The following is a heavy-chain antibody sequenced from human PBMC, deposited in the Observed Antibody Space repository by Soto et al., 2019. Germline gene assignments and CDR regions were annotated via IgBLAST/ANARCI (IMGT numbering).Heavy chain of an antibody. J-gene: IGHJ6*02. D-gene: IGHD6-6*01. V-gene: IGHV3-48*02. CDR1: GFTFSSYN. CDR3: AREGLGEQFVRVYYYYYGMEV. Sequence: EVQLVESGGGLVQPGGSLRLSCAASGFTFSSYNMNWVRQAPGKGLDWISYISSTSSTIYYADSVKGRFTISRDNAKNSLYLQMNSLRDEDTAVYYCAREGLGEQFVRVYYYYYGMEVWGQGTTVTVSS. CDR2: ISSTSSTI.